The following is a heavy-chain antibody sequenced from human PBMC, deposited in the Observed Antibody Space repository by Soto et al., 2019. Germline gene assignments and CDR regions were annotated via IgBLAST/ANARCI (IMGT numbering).Heavy chain of an antibody. CDR1: GFTFSNAW. CDR3: TTGSGGMDV. V-gene: IGHV3-15*01. CDR2: IKRKTDGGKT. J-gene: IGHJ6*02. Sequence: GGSLRPSCAAPGFTFSNAWMGWVRQAPGKGLEGVGRIKRKTDGGKTDYAAPVKGRFTISRDDSKNTLYLQMNSLKTEDTAVYYCTTGSGGMDVWGQGTTVTVSS.